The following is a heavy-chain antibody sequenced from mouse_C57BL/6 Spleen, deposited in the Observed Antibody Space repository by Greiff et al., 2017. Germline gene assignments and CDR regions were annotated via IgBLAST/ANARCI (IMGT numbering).Heavy chain of an antibody. CDR2: IDPETGGT. J-gene: IGHJ2*01. CDR1: GYTFTDYE. CDR3: TVFDY. V-gene: IGHV1-15*01. Sequence: VKLVESGAELVRPGASVTLSCKASGYTFTDYEMHWVKQTPVPGLEWIGAIDPETGGTAYNQKFKGKAILTADKSSSTAYMELRSLTSEDAAVYYCTVFDYRGQGTTLTVSS.